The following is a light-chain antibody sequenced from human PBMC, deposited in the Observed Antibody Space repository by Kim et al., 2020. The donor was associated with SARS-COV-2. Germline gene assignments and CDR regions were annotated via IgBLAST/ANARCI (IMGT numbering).Light chain of an antibody. CDR3: QSFDTTNVV. CDR2: EDD. Sequence: GNTVSITCTRSSGRIASNYVQWYRQRPGSVPTTVIYEDDRRPSGVPDRFSASIDSSSNSASLTISGLQTEDEADYYCQSFDTTNVVFGGGTQLTVL. J-gene: IGLJ2*01. V-gene: IGLV6-57*03. CDR1: SGRIASNY.